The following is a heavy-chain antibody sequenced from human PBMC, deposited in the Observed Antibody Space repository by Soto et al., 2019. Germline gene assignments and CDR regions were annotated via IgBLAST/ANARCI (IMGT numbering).Heavy chain of an antibody. Sequence: GGSLRLSCAASGFTFNNYSMNWVRQAPGKGLEWISSISSGSSYIDYADSVKGRFTFSRDNAKNSLYLQMNSLRAEDTAVYYCWTSCSTISCYGPPGYWGQETLVTVSS. CDR3: WTSCSTISCYGPPGY. V-gene: IGHV3-21*01. J-gene: IGHJ4*02. CDR2: ISSGSSYI. CDR1: GFTFNNYS. D-gene: IGHD2-2*01.